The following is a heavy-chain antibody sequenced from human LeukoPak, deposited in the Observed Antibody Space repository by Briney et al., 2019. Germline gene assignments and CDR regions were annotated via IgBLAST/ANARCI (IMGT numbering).Heavy chain of an antibody. CDR1: GFIFSIYW. CDR2: MNSDGSST. V-gene: IGHV3-74*01. Sequence: GRSLRLSCAASGFIFSIYWMRWVRQAAGKVRGWVSRMNSDGSSTSYADSVKGRFTLSRDNAEHTPCRRGNCLRAEGTGVYVCARGGQWLVSVDYWGQGTLVTVSS. CDR3: ARGGQWLVSVDY. D-gene: IGHD6-19*01. J-gene: IGHJ4*02.